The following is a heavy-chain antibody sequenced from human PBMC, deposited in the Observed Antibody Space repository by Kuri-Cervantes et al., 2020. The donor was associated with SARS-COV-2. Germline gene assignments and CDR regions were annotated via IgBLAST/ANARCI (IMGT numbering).Heavy chain of an antibody. CDR1: GGSFSGYY. Sequence: GSLRLSCAVYGGSFSGYYWSWIRQPPGKGPEWIGEINHSGSTNYNPSLKSRVTISVDTSKNQFSLKLSSVTAADTAVYYCARGRSPGYWGQGTLVTVSS. CDR3: ARGRSPGY. CDR2: INHSGST. J-gene: IGHJ4*02. V-gene: IGHV4-34*01.